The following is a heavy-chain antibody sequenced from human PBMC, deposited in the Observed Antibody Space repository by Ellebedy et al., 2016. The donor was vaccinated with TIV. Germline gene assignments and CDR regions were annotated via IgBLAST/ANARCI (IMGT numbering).Heavy chain of an antibody. D-gene: IGHD6-19*01. V-gene: IGHV1-69*04. Sequence: AASVKVSCKASGYTFTSYGISWVRQAPGQGLEWMGRIIPILGIANYAQKFQGRVTITADKSTSTAYMELSSLRSEDTAVYYCARAWIAVASYGMDVWGQGTTVTVSS. CDR1: GYTFTSYG. J-gene: IGHJ6*02. CDR3: ARAWIAVASYGMDV. CDR2: IIPILGIA.